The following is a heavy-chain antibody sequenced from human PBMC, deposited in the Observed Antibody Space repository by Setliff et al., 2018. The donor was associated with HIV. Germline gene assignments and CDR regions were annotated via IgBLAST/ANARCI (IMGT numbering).Heavy chain of an antibody. CDR2: ISSGSNIR. D-gene: IGHD3-9*01. CDR1: GFTVSSNY. Sequence: PGGSLRLSCAASGFTVSSNYMTWVRQAPGKGLEWLSYISSGSNIRHYTDSVKGRFTISRDNAKKSLYLQMNSLRAEDTAVYYCARGVDLLTAPSYYYYYMDVCGKGTTVTVSS. J-gene: IGHJ6*03. V-gene: IGHV3-48*01. CDR3: ARGVDLLTAPSYYYYYMDV.